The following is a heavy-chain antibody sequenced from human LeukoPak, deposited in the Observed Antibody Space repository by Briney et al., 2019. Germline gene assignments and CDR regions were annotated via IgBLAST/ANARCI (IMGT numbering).Heavy chain of an antibody. CDR3: ARHVGAGAARQNYYYMDV. J-gene: IGHJ6*03. V-gene: IGHV5-51*01. Sequence: GESLKISCKGSGYSFTSYWIGWVRQMPGKGLEWMGIIYPGDSDTRYSPSFQGQVTISADKSISTAYLQWSSLKASDTAMYYCARHVGAGAARQNYYYMDVWGKGTTVTVSS. CDR2: IYPGDSDT. D-gene: IGHD6-6*01. CDR1: GYSFTSYW.